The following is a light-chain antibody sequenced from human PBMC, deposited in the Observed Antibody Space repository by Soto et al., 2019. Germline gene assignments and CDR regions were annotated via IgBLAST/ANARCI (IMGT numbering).Light chain of an antibody. CDR3: QQYDGYPFT. V-gene: IGKV1-5*03. CDR1: QSIRNW. Sequence: DIQMTQSPSTLSTYVGDRVTITCRASQSIRNWLAWFQQKPGKAPKPLIYKVSNLESGVPSRFSGSGSGTEFTLTINSLQPDDFATYYCQQYDGYPFTFGGGTKVEIK. CDR2: KVS. J-gene: IGKJ4*01.